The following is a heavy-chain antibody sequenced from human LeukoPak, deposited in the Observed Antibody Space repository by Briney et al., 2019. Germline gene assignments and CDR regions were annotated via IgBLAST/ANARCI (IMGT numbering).Heavy chain of an antibody. CDR3: AKSGTYDYVFNWFDP. D-gene: IGHD3-16*01. CDR1: GFTFSSYW. J-gene: IGHJ5*02. V-gene: IGHV3-74*01. Sequence: GGSLRLSCAASGFTFSSYWMNWVRQAPGKGLVWVSRINGDGSSTNYADSVKGRFTISRDNSKNTLYLQMNSLRAEDTAVYYCAKSGTYDYVFNWFDPWGQGTLVTVSS. CDR2: INGDGSST.